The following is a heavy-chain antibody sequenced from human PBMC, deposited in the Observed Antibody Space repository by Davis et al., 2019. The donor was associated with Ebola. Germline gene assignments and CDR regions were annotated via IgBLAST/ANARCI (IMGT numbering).Heavy chain of an antibody. J-gene: IGHJ4*02. CDR2: IRSKAYGGTT. CDR3: TRTSITIFGVAPPAD. CDR1: GFTFSNAW. V-gene: IGHV3-49*04. D-gene: IGHD3-3*01. Sequence: GGSLRLSCAASGFTFSNAWMSWVRQAPGKGLEWVGFIRSKAYGGTTEYAASVKGRFTISRDDSKSIAYLQMNSLKTEDTAVYYCTRTSITIFGVAPPADWGQGTLVTVSS.